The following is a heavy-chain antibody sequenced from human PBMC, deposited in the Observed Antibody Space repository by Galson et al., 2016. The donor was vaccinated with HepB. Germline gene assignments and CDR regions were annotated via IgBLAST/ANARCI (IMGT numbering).Heavy chain of an antibody. CDR2: ISGTGDNT. J-gene: IGHJ4*02. D-gene: IGHD3-10*01. CDR1: GFTFSDHA. Sequence: SLRLSCAASGFTFSDHAMHWVRRAPGKGLDYVSAISGTGDNTHYADSVGGRFTISRDNSKNTLYLQMSSLRAEDAAIYYCAKHRLGYYDSGSPFDYWGQGTLVTVSS. CDR3: AKHRLGYYDSGSPFDY. V-gene: IGHV3-64D*08.